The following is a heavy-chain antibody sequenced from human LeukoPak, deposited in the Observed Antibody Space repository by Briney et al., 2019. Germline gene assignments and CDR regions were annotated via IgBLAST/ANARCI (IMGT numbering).Heavy chain of an antibody. CDR2: ISGGGTYT. J-gene: IGHJ4*02. Sequence: GSLRLSCAASGFTFSSDAMSWVRQAPGKGLDWVSTISGGGTYTYYADSVKGRFTISRDNSKNTLYLQMNSLRAEDTAVYYCAKGYSNPSHFVYWGQGALVTVAS. CDR1: GFTFSSDA. V-gene: IGHV3-23*01. D-gene: IGHD4-11*01. CDR3: AKGYSNPSHFVY.